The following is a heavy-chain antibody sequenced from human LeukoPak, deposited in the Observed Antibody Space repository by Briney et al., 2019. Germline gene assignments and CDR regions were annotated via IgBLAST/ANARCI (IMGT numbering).Heavy chain of an antibody. Sequence: GESLKISCKDSGYSFTSYWIGWVRQMPRQGLEKMRIIYPDDSDTKYRPSFHGQLTITADKSTSTAYLQSSSLKASDNAMYYCARQRRSSGWPNDYWGQGTPVTVSP. CDR1: GYSFTSYW. D-gene: IGHD6-19*01. V-gene: IGHV5-51*01. CDR2: IYPDDSDT. CDR3: ARQRRSSGWPNDY. J-gene: IGHJ4*02.